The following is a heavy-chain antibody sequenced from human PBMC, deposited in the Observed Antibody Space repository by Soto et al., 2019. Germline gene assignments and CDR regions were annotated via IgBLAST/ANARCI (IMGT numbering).Heavy chain of an antibody. CDR2: IIPIFGTA. V-gene: IGHV1-69*13. CDR1: GGAFSSYA. CDR3: ATDPPHCTNGVCPYYYYGTDV. Sequence: SVKVSGKASGGAFSSYAISWVRQAPGQGLEWMGGIIPIFGTANYAQKFQGRVTITADESTSTAYMELSRLRSEDTAVYYCATDPPHCTNGVCPYYYYGTDVWGKGTTVTVSS. D-gene: IGHD2-8*01. J-gene: IGHJ6*04.